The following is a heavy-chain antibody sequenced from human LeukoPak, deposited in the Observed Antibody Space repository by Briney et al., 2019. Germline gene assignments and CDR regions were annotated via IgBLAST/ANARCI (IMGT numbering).Heavy chain of an antibody. CDR1: GFTFSSYA. V-gene: IGHV3-30*03. Sequence: GGSLRLSCAASGFTFSSYAMSWVRQAPGKGLEWVAVISYDGSNKYYADSVKGRFTISRDNSKNTLYLQMNSLRAEDTAVYYCAIHQALDYWGQGTLVTVSS. CDR2: ISYDGSNK. D-gene: IGHD2-2*01. J-gene: IGHJ4*02. CDR3: AIHQALDY.